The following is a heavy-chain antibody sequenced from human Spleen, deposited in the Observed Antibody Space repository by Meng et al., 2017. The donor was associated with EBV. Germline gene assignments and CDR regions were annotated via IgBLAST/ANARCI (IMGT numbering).Heavy chain of an antibody. CDR1: GASITSGGYY. D-gene: IGHD3-22*01. V-gene: IGHV4-30-4*01. J-gene: IGHJ5*02. CDR3: ARGEGDFDSSGFSTWFDL. CDR2: IYYSGIT. Sequence: VQLQGAGPGLGKPSATLSLTCAVSGASITSGGYYWSWIRQPPGRGLEYIGYIYYSGITYYNPSLKSRMSMSVDTSKNQFSLKLSSVTAADTAVYYCARGEGDFDSSGFSTWFDLWGQGSLVTVSS.